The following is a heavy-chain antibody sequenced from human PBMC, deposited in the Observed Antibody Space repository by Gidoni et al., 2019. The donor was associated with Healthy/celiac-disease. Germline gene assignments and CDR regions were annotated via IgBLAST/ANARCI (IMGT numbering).Heavy chain of an antibody. CDR1: GFTFSSYA. D-gene: IGHD4-17*01. J-gene: IGHJ2*01. Sequence: EVQLLESGGGLVQPGGSLRLSCAASGFTFSSYAMSWVRQAPGKGLEWVSAISGSGGSTYYADSVKGRFTISRENSKNTLYLRMNSLRAEDTAVYYCAKDSTVTTGDWYFDLWGRGTLVTVSS. CDR2: ISGSGGST. CDR3: AKDSTVTTGDWYFDL. V-gene: IGHV3-23*01.